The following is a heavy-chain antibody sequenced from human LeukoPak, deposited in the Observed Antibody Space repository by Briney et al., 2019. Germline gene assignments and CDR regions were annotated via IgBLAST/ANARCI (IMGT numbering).Heavy chain of an antibody. CDR3: ARRLFTYGYHYYAMDV. D-gene: IGHD3-10*01. CDR1: GGSISSYY. J-gene: IGHJ6*02. V-gene: IGHV4-59*08. Sequence: SETLSLTCTVSGGSISSYYWSWIRQPPGKGLEWIGYIYYTGSTNYNPSLKTRVTMSVDTSKKQISLKLSSVTAADTAVYYCARRLFTYGYHYYAMDVWGQGTTVTVSS. CDR2: IYYTGST.